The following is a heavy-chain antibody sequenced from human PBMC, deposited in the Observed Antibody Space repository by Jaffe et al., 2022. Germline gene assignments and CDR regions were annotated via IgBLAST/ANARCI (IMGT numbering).Heavy chain of an antibody. D-gene: IGHD3-3*01. CDR2: ISGSGGST. CDR1: GFTFSSYA. Sequence: EVQLLESGGGLVQPGGSLRLSCAASGFTFSSYAMSWVRQAPGKGLEWVSAISGSGGSTYYADSVKGRFTISRDNSKNTLYLQMNSLRAEDTAVYYCAKGPPPGHKEYYDFWSGYYTPRSEAFDIWGQGTMVTVSS. CDR3: AKGPPPGHKEYYDFWSGYYTPRSEAFDI. V-gene: IGHV3-23*01. J-gene: IGHJ3*02.